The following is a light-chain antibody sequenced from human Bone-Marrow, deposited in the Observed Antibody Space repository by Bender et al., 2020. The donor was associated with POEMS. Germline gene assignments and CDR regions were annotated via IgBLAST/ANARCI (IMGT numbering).Light chain of an antibody. Sequence: QSALTQPASVSGSPGQSSTISCTGSNTDIGVYDYVSWYQQHPGKAPKLMIYEVSSRPSGVSIRFSGSKSGNTASLTISGLQADDEADYFCIAYVSESTYVVGTGTTVTVL. CDR1: NTDIGVYDY. V-gene: IGLV2-14*01. CDR3: IAYVSESTYV. J-gene: IGLJ1*01. CDR2: EVS.